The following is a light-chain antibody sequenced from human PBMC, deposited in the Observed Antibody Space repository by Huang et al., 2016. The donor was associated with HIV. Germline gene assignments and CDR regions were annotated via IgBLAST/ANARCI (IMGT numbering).Light chain of an antibody. CDR3: QQYGSSSWT. CDR2: GAS. Sequence: EIVLTQSPGTLSLSPGERATLSCRAGQTISGSYLAWDQHKPGQAPRLLIYGASSRATGIPDRISGSGSGTDFTLTISRLDPEDFAVYYCQQYGSSSWTFGQGTKVEIK. CDR1: QTISGSY. V-gene: IGKV3-20*01. J-gene: IGKJ1*01.